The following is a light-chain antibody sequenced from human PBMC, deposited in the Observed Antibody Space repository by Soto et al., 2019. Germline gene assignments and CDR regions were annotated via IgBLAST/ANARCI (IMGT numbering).Light chain of an antibody. J-gene: IGKJ3*01. CDR3: QQYGSSPFT. V-gene: IGKV3-20*01. Sequence: EIVLTQSPGTLSLSPGERATLSCRASQSVSSYYLAWYQQKPGQAPRLLIYGASSRATGIPDRFSGSGSGTDFTLTISRLEPEDFAVYYCQQYGSSPFTFGPGTKVDI. CDR1: QSVSSYY. CDR2: GAS.